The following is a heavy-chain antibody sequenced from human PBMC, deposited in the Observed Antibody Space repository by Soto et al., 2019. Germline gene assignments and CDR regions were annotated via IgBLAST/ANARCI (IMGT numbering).Heavy chain of an antibody. V-gene: IGHV1-8*01. CDR3: ARTHCSGGSCYSVFSWFDP. J-gene: IGHJ5*02. Sequence: QVQLVQSGAEVKKPGASVKVSCKASGYTFTSYDINWVRQATGQGLEWMGCMNPNSGNTGYAQKFQGRVTMTRNTSISTAYMELSSLRSEDTAVYYCARTHCSGGSCYSVFSWFDPWGQGTLVTVSS. D-gene: IGHD2-15*01. CDR2: MNPNSGNT. CDR1: GYTFTSYD.